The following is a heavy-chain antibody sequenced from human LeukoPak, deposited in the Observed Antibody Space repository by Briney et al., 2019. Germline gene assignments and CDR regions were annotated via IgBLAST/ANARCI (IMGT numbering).Heavy chain of an antibody. CDR3: AKVYYYGSGSYYNNDY. CDR1: GFTFSSYA. V-gene: IGHV3-23*01. CDR2: ISGSGGST. D-gene: IGHD3-10*01. J-gene: IGHJ4*02. Sequence: GGSLRLSCAASGFTFSSYAMSWVRQAPGKGLEWVSAISGSGGSTYYADSVKGRFTISRDNSKNTLYLQMDSLRAEDTAVYYCAKVYYYGSGSYYNNDYWGQGTLVTVSS.